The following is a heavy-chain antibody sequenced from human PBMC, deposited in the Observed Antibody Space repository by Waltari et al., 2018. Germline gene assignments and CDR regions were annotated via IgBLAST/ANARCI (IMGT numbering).Heavy chain of an antibody. CDR3: ARTYYYDSSGYYDY. CDR2: INPNSGGT. V-gene: IGHV1-2*02. CDR1: GYTFTGYY. Sequence: QVQLVQSGAEVKKPGASVKVSCKASGYTFTGYYMHWVRQAPGQGLEWMGWINPNSGGTNYAQKLQGRVTMTRDTSISTAYMELSRLRSDDTAVYYCARTYYYDSSGYYDYWGQGTLVTVSS. D-gene: IGHD3-22*01. J-gene: IGHJ4*02.